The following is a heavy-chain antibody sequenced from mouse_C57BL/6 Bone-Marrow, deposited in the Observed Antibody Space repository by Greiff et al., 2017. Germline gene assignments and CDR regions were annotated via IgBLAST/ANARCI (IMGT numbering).Heavy chain of an antibody. V-gene: IGHV1-53*01. Sequence: QVQLQQPGPELVKPGASVKLSCKASGYTFTSYWMHWVKQRPGQGLEWIGNINPSNGGTNYNEKFKSKATLTVDKSSSTAYMQLSSLTSEDSAVYYCARWAYYGSSRWYFDVWGTGTTVTVSS. CDR3: ARWAYYGSSRWYFDV. D-gene: IGHD1-1*01. J-gene: IGHJ1*03. CDR1: GYTFTSYW. CDR2: INPSNGGT.